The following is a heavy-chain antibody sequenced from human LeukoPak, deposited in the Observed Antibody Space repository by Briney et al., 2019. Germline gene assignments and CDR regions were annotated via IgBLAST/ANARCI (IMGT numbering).Heavy chain of an antibody. Sequence: PSETLSLTCTVSGYSISSGYYWGWIRQPPGKGLEWIGSIYHSGSTYYNPSLKSRVTISVDTSKNQFSLKLSSVTAADTAVYYCASSSSWLDPEQRYFDLWGRGTLVTVSS. J-gene: IGHJ2*01. V-gene: IGHV4-38-2*02. CDR3: ASSSSWLDPEQRYFDL. CDR2: IYHSGST. CDR1: GYSISSGYY. D-gene: IGHD6-13*01.